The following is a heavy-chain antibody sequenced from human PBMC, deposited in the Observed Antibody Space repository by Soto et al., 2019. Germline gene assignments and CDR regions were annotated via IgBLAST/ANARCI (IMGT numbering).Heavy chain of an antibody. CDR3: AKDLKLGSSWDKGYYYYYGMDV. Sequence: GGSLRLSCAASGFTFRSYAMSWVRQAPGKGLEWVSAISGSGGSTYYADSVKGRFTISRDNSKNTLYLQMNSLRAEDTAVYYCAKDLKLGSSWDKGYYYYYGMDVWGQGTTVTVSS. CDR2: ISGSGGST. J-gene: IGHJ6*02. V-gene: IGHV3-23*01. CDR1: GFTFRSYA. D-gene: IGHD6-13*01.